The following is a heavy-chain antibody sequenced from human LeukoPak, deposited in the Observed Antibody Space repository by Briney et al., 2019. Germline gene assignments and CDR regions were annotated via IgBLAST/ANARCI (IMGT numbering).Heavy chain of an antibody. J-gene: IGHJ4*02. Sequence: PGGCLRLSCAVSGFTLSKYWMSCVPRAPGKGLECVANINQDGSEKHPMESLKGRFTISRDNAKSSLYLQMNNLRAEDTAVYYCARGWIQLWPFDYWGQGTLVTVSS. CDR3: ARGWIQLWPFDY. D-gene: IGHD5-18*01. CDR2: INQDGSEK. CDR1: GFTLSKYW. V-gene: IGHV3-7*01.